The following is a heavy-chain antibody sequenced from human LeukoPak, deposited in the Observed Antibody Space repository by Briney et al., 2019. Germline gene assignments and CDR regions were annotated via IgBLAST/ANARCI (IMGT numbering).Heavy chain of an antibody. CDR1: GGSISSYY. D-gene: IGHD5-18*01. CDR2: IYYSGST. V-gene: IGHV4-59*01. CDR3: ARERRVPLIQLWT. J-gene: IGHJ5*02. Sequence: PSETLSLTCTVSGGSISSYYWSWIRQPPGKGLEWIGYIYYSGSTNYNPSLKSRVTISVDTSKNQFSLKLSSVTAADTAVYYCARERRVPLIQLWTWGQGTLATVSS.